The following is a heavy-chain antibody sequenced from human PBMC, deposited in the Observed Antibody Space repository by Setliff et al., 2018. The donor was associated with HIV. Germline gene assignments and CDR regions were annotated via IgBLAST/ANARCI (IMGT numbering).Heavy chain of an antibody. J-gene: IGHJ4*02. V-gene: IGHV1-46*03. CDR1: GHHLTTYY. D-gene: IGHD1-26*01. CDR2: INASGGGT. Sequence: GASVKVSCKASGHHLTTYYMHWVRQAPGQGLEWMGTINASGGGTSYAQKFQGRVTMTSDMSTSTVYMELSSLRSEDTAVYYCAGPENSRSRATFLGYWGQGTLVTVSS. CDR3: AGPENSRSRATFLGY.